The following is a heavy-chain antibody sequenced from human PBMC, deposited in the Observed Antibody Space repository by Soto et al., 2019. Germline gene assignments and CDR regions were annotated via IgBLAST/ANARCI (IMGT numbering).Heavy chain of an antibody. CDR3: ARAITMVRGVIGSYYYYYMDV. J-gene: IGHJ6*03. V-gene: IGHV4-39*01. Sequence: SETVSLTCTVSGGSISSSSYYWGWIRQPPGKGLEWIGSIYYSGSTYYNPSLKSRVTISVDTSKNQFSLKLSSVTAADTAVYYCARAITMVRGVIGSYYYYYMDVWGKGTTVTVSS. CDR2: IYYSGST. D-gene: IGHD3-10*01. CDR1: GGSISSSSYY.